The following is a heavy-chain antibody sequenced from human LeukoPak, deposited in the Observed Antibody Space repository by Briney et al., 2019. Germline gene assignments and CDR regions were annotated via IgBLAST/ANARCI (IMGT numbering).Heavy chain of an antibody. CDR2: ISGTGTYI. D-gene: IGHD6-19*01. CDR1: GFTFTPFT. J-gene: IGHJ4*02. CDR3: ARGLVVTGTLDS. V-gene: IGHV3-21*01. Sequence: GESLRLSCAASGFTFTPFTMNWVRQAPGKGLEWVASISGTGTYIYYADSMKGRLTISRDNGKKSLYLQMNSLTADDTAVYYCARGLVVTGTLDSWGQGTLVTVSS.